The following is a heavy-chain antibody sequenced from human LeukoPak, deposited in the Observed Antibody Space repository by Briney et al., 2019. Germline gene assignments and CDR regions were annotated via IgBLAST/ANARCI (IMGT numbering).Heavy chain of an antibody. J-gene: IGHJ4*02. D-gene: IGHD3-10*01. Sequence: GGSLRLSCAASGFTVSSNYMSWVRQAPGKGLEWVSVIYSGGSTYYADSVKDRFTISRDNSKNTLYLQMNSLRAEDTAVYYCARAARLLWFGELSTPYYFDYWGQGTLVTVSS. V-gene: IGHV3-66*01. CDR2: IYSGGST. CDR1: GFTVSSNY. CDR3: ARAARLLWFGELSTPYYFDY.